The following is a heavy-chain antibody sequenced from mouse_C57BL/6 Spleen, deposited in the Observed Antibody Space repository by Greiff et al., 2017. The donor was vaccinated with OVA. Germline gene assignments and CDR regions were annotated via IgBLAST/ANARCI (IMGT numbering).Heavy chain of an antibody. CDR1: GYSITSGYY. D-gene: IGHD1-1*01. J-gene: IGHJ4*01. CDR3: ASPLYGSSSSYAMDY. V-gene: IGHV3-6*01. Sequence: ESGPGLVKPSQSLSLTCSVTGYSITSGYYWNWIRQFPGNKLEWMGYISYDGSNNYNPSLKNRISITRDTSKNQFFLKLNSVTTEDTATYYCASPLYGSSSSYAMDYWGQGTSVTVSS. CDR2: ISYDGSN.